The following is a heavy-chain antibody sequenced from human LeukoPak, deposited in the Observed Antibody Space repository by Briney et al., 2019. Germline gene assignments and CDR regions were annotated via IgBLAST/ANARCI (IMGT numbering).Heavy chain of an antibody. CDR2: IYYSGST. J-gene: IGHJ5*02. Sequence: SETLSLTCTVSGGSISSGDYYWSWIRQPPGKGLEWIGYIYYSGSTYYNPPLKSRVTISVDTSKNQFSLKLSSVTAADTAVYYCARESDIVVVPAAQTPWGQGTLVTVSS. CDR3: ARESDIVVVPAAQTP. V-gene: IGHV4-30-4*08. D-gene: IGHD2-2*01. CDR1: GGSISSGDYY.